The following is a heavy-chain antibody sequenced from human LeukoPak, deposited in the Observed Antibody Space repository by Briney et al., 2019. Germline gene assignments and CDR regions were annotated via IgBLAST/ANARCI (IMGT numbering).Heavy chain of an antibody. CDR1: GGSISSGGYY. CDR2: IYYSGST. J-gene: IGHJ4*02. V-gene: IGHV4-31*03. Sequence: SETLSLNCTVSGGSISSGGYYWSWIRQHPGKGLEWIGYIYYSGSTYYNPSLKSRVTISVDTSKNQFSLKLSSVTAADTAVYYCARDRSGSYLFDYWGQGTLVTVSS. CDR3: ARDRSGSYLFDY. D-gene: IGHD1-26*01.